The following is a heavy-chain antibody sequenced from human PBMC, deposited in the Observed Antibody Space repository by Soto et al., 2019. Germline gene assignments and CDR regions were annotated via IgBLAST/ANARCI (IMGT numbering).Heavy chain of an antibody. CDR3: ARAPSVRSGSYFAA. CDR2: ISYSGNT. V-gene: IGHV4-59*01. J-gene: IGHJ5*02. CDR1: GGTISNFY. Sequence: SETLSLTCTFSGGTISNFYWSWIRQPPGKGLEWIGYISYSGNTNYNPSLKSRVSTSVDTSKSQLSLNLTSVTAADTAVYYCARAPSVRSGSYFAARGQGTPVTVCS.